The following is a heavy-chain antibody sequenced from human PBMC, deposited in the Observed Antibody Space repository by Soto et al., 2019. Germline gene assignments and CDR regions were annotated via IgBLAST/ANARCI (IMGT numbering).Heavy chain of an antibody. J-gene: IGHJ5*02. Sequence: PSETLSLTCSVSGGSISSTTFYWGWIRQPPRQGLELMGTISYRGSTSYNPSLKSRVTISVDTSKNQFSLRLTSVTAADTAVYYCARLLGWSNYNYFDPWAREPWSPSP. D-gene: IGHD6-19*01. CDR3: ARLLGWSNYNYFDP. V-gene: IGHV4-39*01. CDR1: GGSISSTTFY. CDR2: ISYRGST.